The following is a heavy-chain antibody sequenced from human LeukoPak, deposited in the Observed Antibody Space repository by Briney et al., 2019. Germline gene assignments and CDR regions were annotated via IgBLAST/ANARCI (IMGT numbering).Heavy chain of an antibody. J-gene: IGHJ4*02. CDR1: GGSFSGYY. V-gene: IGHV4-34*01. CDR3: ARGRGYNRHYFDY. D-gene: IGHD1-1*01. Sequence: KPSETLSLTCAVYGGSFSGYYWSWIRQPPGKGLEWIGEINHSGSTNSNPSLKSRATISVDTSKNQFSLKLSSVTASDTAVYYCARGRGYNRHYFDYWGQGTLVTVSS. CDR2: INHSGST.